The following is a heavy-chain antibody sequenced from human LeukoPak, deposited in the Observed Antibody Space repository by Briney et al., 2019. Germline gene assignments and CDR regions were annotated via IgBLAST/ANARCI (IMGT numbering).Heavy chain of an antibody. CDR2: INNDGTNT. J-gene: IGHJ6*03. D-gene: IGHD2/OR15-2a*01. CDR1: GFTFSSYW. V-gene: IGHV3-74*01. Sequence: GGSLRLSCAASGFTFSSYWMHWVRQAPGKGLVWVSHINNDGTNTNYAESVKGRFSISRDDAKNSLFLQMNSLRAEDTATYYCARGEFGDYYYFYMDVWGKGTTVTVSS. CDR3: ARGEFGDYYYFYMDV.